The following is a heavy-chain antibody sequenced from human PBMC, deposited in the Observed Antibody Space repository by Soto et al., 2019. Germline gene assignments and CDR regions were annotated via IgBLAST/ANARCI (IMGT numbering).Heavy chain of an antibody. Sequence: GASVKVSCKASGGTFSSYAISWVRQAPGQGLEWMGGIIPIFGTANYAQKFQGRVTITGDESTSTAYMELSSLRSEDTAVYYCARYSIGLGAPRFGDEYLQHWGQGTLVTVSS. D-gene: IGHD1-26*01. J-gene: IGHJ1*01. CDR3: ARYSIGLGAPRFGDEYLQH. CDR2: IIPIFGTA. CDR1: GGTFSSYA. V-gene: IGHV1-69*13.